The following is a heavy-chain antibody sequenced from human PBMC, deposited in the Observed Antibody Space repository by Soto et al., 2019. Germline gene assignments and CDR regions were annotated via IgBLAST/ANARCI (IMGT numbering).Heavy chain of an antibody. CDR1: GFMFTSSA. V-gene: IGHV1-58*01. CDR2: LVVGSGNT. J-gene: IGHJ4*02. D-gene: IGHD3-3*01. Sequence: QMQVVQSGPEGKKPGTSVKVSCKTSGFMFTSSAVQWVRQARGQRLEWIGWLVVGSGNTHYAQHFQERVTLTRDMSTGTAYRELSSLRSEDTAVYYCAAVPVLRFLKWLPAYFDYWGQGTLVTVSS. CDR3: AAVPVLRFLKWLPAYFDY.